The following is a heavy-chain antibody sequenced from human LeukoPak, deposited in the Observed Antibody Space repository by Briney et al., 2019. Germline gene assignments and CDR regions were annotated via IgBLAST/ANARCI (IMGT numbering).Heavy chain of an antibody. CDR3: ARYYYDSSGYPTAPGDAFDI. CDR2: INHSGST. J-gene: IGHJ3*02. V-gene: IGHV4-34*01. D-gene: IGHD3-22*01. Sequence: SETLSLTCAVYGGSFSGYYWSWIRQPPGKGLEWIGEINHSGSTNYNPSLKSRVTISVDTSKNQFSLKLSSVTAADTAVYYCARYYYDSSGYPTAPGDAFDIWGQGTMVTVSS. CDR1: GGSFSGYY.